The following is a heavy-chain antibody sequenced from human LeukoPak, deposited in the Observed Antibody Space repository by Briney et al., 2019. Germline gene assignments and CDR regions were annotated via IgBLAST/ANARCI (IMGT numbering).Heavy chain of an antibody. CDR2: INHSGST. Sequence: SETLSLTCAVYSGSFSGYYWSWIRQPPGKGLEWIGEINHSGSTNYNPSLKSRVTISVDTSKNQFSLKLSSVTAADTAVYYCARRRRPSLKDIVVVPAARIAKPRHNWFDPWGQGTLVTVSS. CDR3: ARRRRPSLKDIVVVPAARIAKPRHNWFDP. D-gene: IGHD2-2*01. J-gene: IGHJ5*02. V-gene: IGHV4-34*01. CDR1: SGSFSGYY.